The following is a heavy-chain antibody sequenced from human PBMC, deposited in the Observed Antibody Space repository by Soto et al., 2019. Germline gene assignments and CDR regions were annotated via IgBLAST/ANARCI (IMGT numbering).Heavy chain of an antibody. V-gene: IGHV3-11*01. CDR2: SSISGGTI. Sequence: PGGSLRLSCAAYGFTYSDYYISWIRQAPGKGLEWLSYSSISGGTIYYANSVKGRFSSSRDNAKNSLYLQLSSLRAEDTAVYFCAREWARVFDSWGQGTLVTVSS. CDR1: GFTYSDYY. CDR3: AREWARVFDS. D-gene: IGHD1-26*01. J-gene: IGHJ4*02.